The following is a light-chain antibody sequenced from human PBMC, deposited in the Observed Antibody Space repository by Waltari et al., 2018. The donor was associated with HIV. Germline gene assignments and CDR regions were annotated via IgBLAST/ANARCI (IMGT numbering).Light chain of an antibody. Sequence: QSALTQPASVSGSPGQSITIPGTGTSSDVGGYNYDSWYQQHPGKAPKLMIYEVTNRPSGVSNRFSGSKAGNTASLTISGLQVEDEADYYCSSYTSSSLEIFGGGTKLTVL. CDR2: EVT. CDR1: SSDVGGYNY. J-gene: IGLJ2*01. CDR3: SSYTSSSLEI. V-gene: IGLV2-14*03.